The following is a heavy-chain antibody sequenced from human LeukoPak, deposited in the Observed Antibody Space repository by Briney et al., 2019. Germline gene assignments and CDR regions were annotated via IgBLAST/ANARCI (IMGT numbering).Heavy chain of an antibody. J-gene: IGHJ3*02. D-gene: IGHD2-15*01. CDR2: ISGSGGST. CDR3: ARDIVVVVAAGDAFDI. Sequence: GGSLRLSCAASEFTFSSYAMSWVRQAPGKGLEWVSTISGSGGSTHYADSVKGRLTISRDNTKNTLYLQMKSLRAEDTAAYYCARDIVVVVAAGDAFDIWGRGIMVTVSS. V-gene: IGHV3-23*01. CDR1: EFTFSSYA.